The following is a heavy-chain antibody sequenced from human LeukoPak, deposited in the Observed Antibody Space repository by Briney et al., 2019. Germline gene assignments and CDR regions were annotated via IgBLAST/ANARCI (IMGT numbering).Heavy chain of an antibody. J-gene: IGHJ4*02. CDR2: IYYSGST. D-gene: IGHD3-10*01. CDR1: GGSISSYY. V-gene: IGHV4-59*01. CDR3: AANGYYYGSGDFDY. Sequence: SETLSLTCTVSGGSISSYYWSWIRQPPGKGLEWIGYIYYSGSTNYNPSLKSRVTISVDTSKNQFSLKLSSVTAADTAVYYCAANGYYYGSGDFDYWGQGTLVTVSS.